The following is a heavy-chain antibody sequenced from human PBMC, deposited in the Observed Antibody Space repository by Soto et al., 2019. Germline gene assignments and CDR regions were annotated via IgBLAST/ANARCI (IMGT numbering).Heavy chain of an antibody. D-gene: IGHD7-27*01. J-gene: IGHJ6*02. CDR2: INHSRST. Sequence: PSEHLSLTCAVSGGSFSGYYWSWIRQPPGKGLEWIAEINHSRSTNYNPSLKSRVTISVDKSKNQVSLNLTSVIAADTAVYYCARVRTWGSVYYDLHVWGPG. CDR3: ARVRTWGSVYYDLHV. CDR1: GGSFSGYY. V-gene: IGHV4-34*01.